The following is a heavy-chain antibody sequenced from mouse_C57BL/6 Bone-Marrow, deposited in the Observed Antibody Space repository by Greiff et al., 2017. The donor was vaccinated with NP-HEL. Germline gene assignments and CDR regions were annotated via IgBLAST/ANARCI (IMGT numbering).Heavy chain of an antibody. D-gene: IGHD2-3*01. V-gene: IGHV1-39*01. CDR2: INPNYGTT. J-gene: IGHJ4*01. CDR1: GYSFTDYN. Sequence: EVHLVESGPELVKPGASVKISCKASGYSFTDYNMNWVKQSNGKSLEWIGVINPNYGTTSYNQKFKGKATLTVDQSSSTAYMQLNSLTSEDSAVYYCARWRDDGLYRAMDYWGQGTSVTVSS. CDR3: ARWRDDGLYRAMDY.